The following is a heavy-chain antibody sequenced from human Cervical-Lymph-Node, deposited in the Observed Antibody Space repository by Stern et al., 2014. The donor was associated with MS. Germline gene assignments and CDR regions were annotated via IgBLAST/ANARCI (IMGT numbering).Heavy chain of an antibody. V-gene: IGHV5-51*01. CDR2: ISPGDSET. CDR1: GYKVSIYW. CDR3: ARQTTAWASDV. Sequence: EVQLVESGAELIRPGESLKVSCKGSGYKVSIYWIAWVRQMPGKGLEWMGIISPGDSETRYSPSFQGQVTMSADKSTSTAYLQWSSLNASDTAMYFCARQTTAWASDVWGQGTLVTVSS. D-gene: IGHD1-14*01. J-gene: IGHJ4*02.